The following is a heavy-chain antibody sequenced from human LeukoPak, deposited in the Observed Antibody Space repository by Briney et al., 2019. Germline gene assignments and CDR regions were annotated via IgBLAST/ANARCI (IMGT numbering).Heavy chain of an antibody. D-gene: IGHD1-26*01. CDR1: GFTFNSFS. Sequence: GGSLRLSCAASGFTFNSFSMNWVRQAPGKGLEWVSSISSSSSYKYYADSVKGRFTISRDNAKKSLYLQMNSLRAEDTAVYYCGRAVGGNVFDYWGQGTQVTIAS. V-gene: IGHV3-21*01. J-gene: IGHJ4*02. CDR3: GRAVGGNVFDY. CDR2: ISSSSSYK.